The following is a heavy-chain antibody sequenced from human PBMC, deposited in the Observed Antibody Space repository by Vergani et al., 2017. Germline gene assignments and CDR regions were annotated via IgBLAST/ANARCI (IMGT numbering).Heavy chain of an antibody. CDR3: VRRDFWVGPRTFDF. D-gene: IGHD3-3*01. CDR2: INHSGTI. V-gene: IGHV4-34*01. J-gene: IGHJ3*01. CDR1: GGSLSGYY. Sequence: QVQLQQWGPGLLKPSETLSLTCAVYGGSLSGYYWSWIRLAPGKGLEWIGEINHSGTINYNPTLKSRVTISVDNSKRHFSLHVTSVTAADSAMYYCVRRDFWVGPRTFDFWGAGTPVTVS.